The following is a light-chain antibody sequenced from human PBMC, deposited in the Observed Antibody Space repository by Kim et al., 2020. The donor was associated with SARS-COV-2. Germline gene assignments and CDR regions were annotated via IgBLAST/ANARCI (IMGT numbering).Light chain of an antibody. CDR1: STNIGSNT. J-gene: IGLJ2*01. Sequence: GAPGQRVTISCSGNSTNIGSNTVNCYRQPPGAAPKLLIYSNKQRPSGVPDRFSGSKSGTSASLAISGLQSEDEADYYCEAWDDSLVFGGGTQLTVL. CDR3: EAWDDSLV. CDR2: SNK. V-gene: IGLV1-44*01.